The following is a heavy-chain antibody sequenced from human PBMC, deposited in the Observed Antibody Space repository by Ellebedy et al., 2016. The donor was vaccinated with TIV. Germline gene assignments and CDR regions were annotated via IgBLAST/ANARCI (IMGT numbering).Heavy chain of an antibody. V-gene: IGHV4-59*01. J-gene: IGHJ3*02. Sequence: MPSETLSLTCTVSGGSISSYYWSWIRQPPGKGLEWIGYIYYSGSTNYNPSLKSRVTISVDTSKNQFALKLSSVTAADTAVYYCARDPDYYPFDIWGQGTMVTVSS. CDR3: ARDPDYYPFDI. CDR2: IYYSGST. D-gene: IGHD3-10*01. CDR1: GGSISSYY.